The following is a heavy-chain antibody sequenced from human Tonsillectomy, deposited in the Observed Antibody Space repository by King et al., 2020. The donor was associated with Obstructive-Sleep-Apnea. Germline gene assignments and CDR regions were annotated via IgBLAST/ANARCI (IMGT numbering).Heavy chain of an antibody. D-gene: IGHD5-12*01. CDR1: GFTFSSYA. CDR3: ARARTRYSGYDTTFYFDY. V-gene: IGHV3-30*04. CDR2: ISYDGSNK. J-gene: IGHJ4*02. Sequence: VQLVESGGGVVQPGRSLRLSCAASGFTFSSYAMHWVRQAPGKGLEWVAVISYDGSNKYYADSVKGRFTISRDNSKNTLYLQMNSLRAEDTAVYYCARARTRYSGYDTTFYFDYWGQGTLVTVSS.